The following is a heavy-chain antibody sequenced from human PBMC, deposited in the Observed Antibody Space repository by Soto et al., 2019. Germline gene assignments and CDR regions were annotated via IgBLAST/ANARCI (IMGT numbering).Heavy chain of an antibody. CDR1: GFTFNTYG. V-gene: IGHV3-30*18. Sequence: QVQLVESGGGVVQPGRSLRLSCAASGFTFNTYGMHWVRQAPGKGLEWVAVTSYDGSNKYYADSVKGRFTISRDNXKNTLYVEMNSLRTEDTAVYYCVKGATGGPRGYFDLWGRGTLVTVSS. CDR2: TSYDGSNK. J-gene: IGHJ2*01. CDR3: VKGATGGPRGYFDL. D-gene: IGHD3-16*01.